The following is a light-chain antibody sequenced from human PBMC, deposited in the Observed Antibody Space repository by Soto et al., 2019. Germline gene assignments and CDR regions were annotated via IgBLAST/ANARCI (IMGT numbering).Light chain of an antibody. V-gene: IGKV3-11*01. CDR3: QQRSNWPPFT. CDR2: DAS. Sequence: EIGLPQSTATLSLSPGERATLSCRASQSVSSYLAWYQQKPGQAPRLLIYDASNRATGIPARFSGSGSGTDFTLTISSLEPEDFAVYYCQQRSNWPPFTFGGGTKVDIK. CDR1: QSVSSY. J-gene: IGKJ4*01.